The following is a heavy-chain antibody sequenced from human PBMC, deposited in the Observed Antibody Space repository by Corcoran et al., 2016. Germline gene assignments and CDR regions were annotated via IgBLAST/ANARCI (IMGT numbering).Heavy chain of an antibody. V-gene: IGHV3-53*01. CDR3: ARCSPAYYGSGSYAFDI. J-gene: IGHJ3*02. CDR1: GFTVSSNY. CDR2: IYSGGST. Sequence: EVQLVESGGGLIQPGGSLRLSCAASGFTVSSNYMSWVRQAPGKGLEWVSVIYSGGSTYYADSVKGRFTISRDTSKNTLYLQMNSLRAEDTAVYYGARCSPAYYGSGSYAFDIWGQGTMVTVSS. D-gene: IGHD3-10*01.